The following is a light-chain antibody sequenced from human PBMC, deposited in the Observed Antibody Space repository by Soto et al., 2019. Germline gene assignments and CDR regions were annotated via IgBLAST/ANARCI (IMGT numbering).Light chain of an antibody. V-gene: IGKV4-1*01. Sequence: VMTQSPDSLAVSVGLLCTINYKSIQIVLDRSNNKNYLTWYQQKPGQPPKLLIYWASTRESGVPDRFSRSGSGTDFTVTISSLQAEDVAVYYCQQYYATPRTFGQGTKVDIK. CDR2: WAS. CDR1: QIVLDRSNNKNY. CDR3: QQYYATPRT. J-gene: IGKJ1*01.